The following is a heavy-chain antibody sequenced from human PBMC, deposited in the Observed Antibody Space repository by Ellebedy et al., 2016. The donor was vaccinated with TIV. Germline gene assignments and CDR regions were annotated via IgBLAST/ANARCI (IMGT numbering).Heavy chain of an antibody. D-gene: IGHD4-17*01. J-gene: IGHJ3*02. CDR3: ATDGSYGDYRSPTHAFVM. CDR1: GFSFSSYW. Sequence: GESLKISCAASGFSFSSYWMSWVRQAPGKGLEWVANINQDGSEQYYVDSVQGRFTISRDNARNSLNLQMNSVRAEDAAVYYCATDGSYGDYRSPTHAFVMWGRGTLVTVSS. CDR2: INQDGSEQ. V-gene: IGHV3-7*01.